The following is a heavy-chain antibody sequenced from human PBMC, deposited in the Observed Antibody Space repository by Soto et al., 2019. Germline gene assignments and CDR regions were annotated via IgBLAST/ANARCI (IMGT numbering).Heavy chain of an antibody. CDR2: TYYRSKWYN. V-gene: IGHV6-1*02. J-gene: IGHJ2*01. CDR1: GDSVSSATAT. D-gene: IGHD6-19*01. Sequence: QVQLQQSGPGLVKPSQTLSLICAISGDSVSSATATWSWIRQSPSRGLEWLGRTYYRSKWYNDYAVSVKSRNALTPETSKIQVSLQLSSVTPEDTAVDFCARDSRGVHVDFDLWGRGPLVTVSS. CDR3: ARDSRGVHVDFDL.